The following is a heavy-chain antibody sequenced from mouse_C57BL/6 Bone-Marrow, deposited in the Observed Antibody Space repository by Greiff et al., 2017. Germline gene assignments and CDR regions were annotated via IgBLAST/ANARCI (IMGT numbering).Heavy chain of an antibody. V-gene: IGHV3-6*01. D-gene: IGHD4-1*02. J-gene: IGHJ3*01. CDR2: ISYDGSN. CDR1: GYSITSGYY. Sequence: VQLKESGPGLVKPSQSLSLTCSVTGYSITSGYYWNWIRQFPGNKLEWMGYISYDGSNNYNPSLKNRISITRDTSKNQFFLKLNSVTTEDTATYYCARAPTGVAYWGQGTLVTVSA. CDR3: ARAPTGVAY.